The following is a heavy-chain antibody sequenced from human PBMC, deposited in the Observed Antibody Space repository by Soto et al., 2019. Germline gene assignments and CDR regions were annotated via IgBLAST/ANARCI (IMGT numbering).Heavy chain of an antibody. J-gene: IGHJ5*02. D-gene: IGHD6-19*01. CDR3: ASVIREGIAVS. Sequence: SVKVSCNASGGTFSSYAISWVRQAPGQGLEWMGGIIPIFGTANYAQKFQGRVTITADESTSTAYMELSSLRSEDTAVYYCASVIREGIAVSWAQGTLVTVSS. CDR2: IIPIFGTA. V-gene: IGHV1-69*13. CDR1: GGTFSSYA.